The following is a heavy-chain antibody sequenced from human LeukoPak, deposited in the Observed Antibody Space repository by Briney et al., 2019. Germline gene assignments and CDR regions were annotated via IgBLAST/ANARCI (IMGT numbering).Heavy chain of an antibody. CDR2: ISYDGSNK. CDR1: GFTFSSYG. Sequence: GGSLRLSCVASGFTFSSYGMHWVRQAPGKGLEWVSVISYDGSNKYYADSVKGRFTISRDNSKNTLYLQMNSLRAEDTAVYYCAKSPGSWYIDYWGQGTLVTVSS. V-gene: IGHV3-30*18. J-gene: IGHJ4*02. CDR3: AKSPGSWYIDY. D-gene: IGHD6-13*01.